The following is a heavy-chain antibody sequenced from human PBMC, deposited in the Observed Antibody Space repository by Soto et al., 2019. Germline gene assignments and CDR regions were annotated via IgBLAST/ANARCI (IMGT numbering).Heavy chain of an antibody. V-gene: IGHV3-23*01. Sequence: PAGSPRLSCAASGFTFSSYAMSWVRQAPGKGLEWVSAISGSGDSTYYADSVKGRFTISRDNSKNTLYLQMNSLRAGDTAVYYCAKDQKYYYGSGSYYPSPSYGMDVWGQGTTVTVSS. CDR2: ISGSGDST. D-gene: IGHD3-10*01. CDR1: GFTFSSYA. J-gene: IGHJ6*02. CDR3: AKDQKYYYGSGSYYPSPSYGMDV.